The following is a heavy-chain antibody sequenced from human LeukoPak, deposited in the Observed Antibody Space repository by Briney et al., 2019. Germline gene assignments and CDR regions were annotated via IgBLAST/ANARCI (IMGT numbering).Heavy chain of an antibody. CDR2: ISWNSGSI. CDR1: GITFDEYA. D-gene: IGHD3-10*01. J-gene: IGHJ4*02. Sequence: GRSLRLSCAASGITFDEYAMNWVRQAPGKGLEWVSGISWNSGSIGYADSVKGRFTISRDNAKNSLYLQMNSLRAEDTALYYCAKGGLGGVRGVNFDYWGQGTLVTVSS. V-gene: IGHV3-9*01. CDR3: AKGGLGGVRGVNFDY.